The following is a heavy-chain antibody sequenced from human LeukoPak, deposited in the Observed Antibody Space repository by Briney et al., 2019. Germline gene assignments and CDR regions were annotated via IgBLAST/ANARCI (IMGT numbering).Heavy chain of an antibody. Sequence: PSETLSLTCTVSGGSISSSSYYWGWIRQPPGKGLECIGSINYSGSSYYNPSLKSRVTISVDTSKNQFSLKLTSVTAADTAVYYCARARSGSYVRIALDIWGQGTMVIVSS. CDR1: GGSISSSSYY. D-gene: IGHD1-26*01. CDR2: INYSGSS. V-gene: IGHV4-39*01. J-gene: IGHJ3*02. CDR3: ARARSGSYVRIALDI.